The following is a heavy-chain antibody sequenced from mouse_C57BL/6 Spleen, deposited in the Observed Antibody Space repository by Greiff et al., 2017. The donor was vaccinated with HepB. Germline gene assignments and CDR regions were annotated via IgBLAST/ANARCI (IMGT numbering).Heavy chain of an antibody. D-gene: IGHD1-1*01. CDR3: AREGLLRSYFDY. Sequence: EVQGVESGGGLVKPGGSLKLSCAASGFTFSSYAMSWVRQTPEKRLEWVATISDGGSYTYYPDNVKGRFTISRDNAKNNLYLQMSHLKSEDTAMYYCAREGLLRSYFDYWGQGTTLTVSS. CDR2: ISDGGSYT. J-gene: IGHJ2*01. V-gene: IGHV5-4*01. CDR1: GFTFSSYA.